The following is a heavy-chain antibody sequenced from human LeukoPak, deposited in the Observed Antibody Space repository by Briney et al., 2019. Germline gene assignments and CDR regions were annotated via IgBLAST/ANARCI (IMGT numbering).Heavy chain of an antibody. J-gene: IGHJ4*02. D-gene: IGHD3-22*01. V-gene: IGHV4-59*01. CDR3: ARVAYYDSSGYYFDY. CDR2: IDSTGST. Sequence: PSETLSLTCTVPGGSISTYYWSWIRQPPGKGLECIGYIDSTGSTNYKPSLKSRVTISVDTSKNQFSLRMRSVTAADTAVYYCARVAYYDSSGYYFDYWGQGTLVTVSS. CDR1: GGSISTYY.